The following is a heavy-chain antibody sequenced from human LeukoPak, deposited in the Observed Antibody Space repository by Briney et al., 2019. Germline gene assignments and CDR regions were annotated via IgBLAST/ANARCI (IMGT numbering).Heavy chain of an antibody. D-gene: IGHD5-18*01. V-gene: IGHV3-64D*06. CDR3: VKTRYSYTSTLGDYFDY. Sequence: PGGSLRLPCSAFGFTFRNYALHWVRQAPGKGLEYVSAISHNGGSTYYADSVKGRFTISRDNSKNALYLQMSSLRAEDMAVYYCVKTRYSYTSTLGDYFDYWGQGTLVTVSS. CDR2: ISHNGGST. J-gene: IGHJ4*02. CDR1: GFTFRNYA.